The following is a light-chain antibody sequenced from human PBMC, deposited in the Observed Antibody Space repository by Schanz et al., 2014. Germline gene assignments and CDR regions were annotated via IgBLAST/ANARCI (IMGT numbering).Light chain of an antibody. V-gene: IGKV3-20*01. Sequence: EIVLTQSPGTLSLSPGERATLSCRASQSVSSSYLAWYQQKPGQAPRLLIYDASNRATGIPDRFSGSGSGTDFTLTISSLQPEDFAVFYCQQFGKLPWTFGQGTKVEIK. J-gene: IGKJ1*01. CDR1: QSVSSSY. CDR3: QQFGKLPWT. CDR2: DAS.